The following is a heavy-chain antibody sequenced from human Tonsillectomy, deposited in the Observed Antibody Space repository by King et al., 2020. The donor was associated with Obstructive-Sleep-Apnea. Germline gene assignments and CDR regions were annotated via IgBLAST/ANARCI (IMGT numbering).Heavy chain of an antibody. V-gene: IGHV4-30-4*01. CDR2: IYYTGSA. J-gene: IGHJ4*02. Sequence: VQLQESGPGLVKPSQTLSLICTVSGGSICSGDYYWSWIRQPPGKGLEWIGYIYYTGSAYYNPSLQSRVTISVDTSKNQFSLKLSSVTAADTAVYYCARDPRYDSSGSYYFDYWGQGTLVTVSS. CDR3: ARDPRYDSSGSYYFDY. D-gene: IGHD3-22*01. CDR1: GGSICSGDYY.